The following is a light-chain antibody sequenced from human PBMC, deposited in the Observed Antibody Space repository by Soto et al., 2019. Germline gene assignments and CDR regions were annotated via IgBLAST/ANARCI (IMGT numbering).Light chain of an antibody. CDR2: SNS. CDR1: SSNIGSNI. Sequence: QSALTQPPSASGTPGQRVTISCSGSSSNIGSNIVNWYQQLPGTAPKLLIFSNSQRPSGVPDRFSGSKSGTSASLAISGLQSEDEADYYCAAWDDSLNGYVFGTGTKVTVL. CDR3: AAWDDSLNGYV. V-gene: IGLV1-44*01. J-gene: IGLJ1*01.